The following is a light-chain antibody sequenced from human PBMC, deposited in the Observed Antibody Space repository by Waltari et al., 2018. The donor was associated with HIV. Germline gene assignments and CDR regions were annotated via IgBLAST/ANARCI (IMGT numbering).Light chain of an antibody. J-gene: IGKJ4*01. V-gene: IGKV1-33*01. CDR1: QDIRES. CDR2: DGS. Sequence: DFQLTQSPSSLSAHVVYGVTIPCLARQDIRESLSWYQHKPGEDPQLLIFDGSIPQTGVASRFSGSGSGTDFTFTISSLQPEDIATYFCQQYKTLPLTFGGGTKVDIK. CDR3: QQYKTLPLT.